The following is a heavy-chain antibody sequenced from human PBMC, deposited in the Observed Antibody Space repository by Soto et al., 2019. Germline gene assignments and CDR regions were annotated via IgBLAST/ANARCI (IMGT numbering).Heavy chain of an antibody. Sequence: EVQLLGSGGGLVQPGGSLRLSCAASGFIFKTYAMSWVRQAPGKGLEWVSSITSSGGTTYYADSVKGRFTISRDNSKNNLYLQMNNQSAEDTAVYYCAKPRDGVVAYFDYWGEGSLVAVSS. J-gene: IGHJ4*02. CDR1: GFIFKTYA. CDR2: ITSSGGTT. CDR3: AKPRDGVVAYFDY. V-gene: IGHV3-23*01. D-gene: IGHD3-3*01.